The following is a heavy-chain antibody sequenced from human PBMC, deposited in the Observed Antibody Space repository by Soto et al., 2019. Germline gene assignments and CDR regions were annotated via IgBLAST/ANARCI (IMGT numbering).Heavy chain of an antibody. J-gene: IGHJ5*01. V-gene: IGHV1-18*04. D-gene: IGHD3-3*01. CDR1: GYTFRNYA. CDR2: INTYKGDT. CDR3: ARDAAFWSGRNLNWFDS. Sequence: QVHLVQSGAEVKEPGASVKVSCMASGYTFRNYAITWVRQAPGQGLEWMGWINTYKGDTNYAHKFQGRVTMTTDTSTSTAYMELRSLRSDDTAIYYCARDAAFWSGRNLNWFDSWGQGTLVTVSS.